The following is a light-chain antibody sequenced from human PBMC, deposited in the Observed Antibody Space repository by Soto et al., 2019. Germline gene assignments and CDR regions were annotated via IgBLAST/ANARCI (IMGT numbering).Light chain of an antibody. V-gene: IGKV1-5*03. J-gene: IGKJ1*01. CDR2: KAS. CDR1: QSISIW. Sequence: DIQMTQSPSTLSASVGDRVTITCRASQSISIWLAWYQQKPGRAPKLLIYKASSLDSGVPSRFSGSGSGTDFTLTISRLHPDDFASYYCQRYTSKWTFGQGTKVEFK. CDR3: QRYTSKWT.